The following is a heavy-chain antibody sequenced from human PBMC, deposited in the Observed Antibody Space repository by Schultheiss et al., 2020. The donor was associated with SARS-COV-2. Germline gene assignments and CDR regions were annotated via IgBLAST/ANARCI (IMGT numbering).Heavy chain of an antibody. V-gene: IGHV3-7*03. D-gene: IGHD4-11*01. CDR3: AKGTCTVTKHCGYGMDV. CDR1: GFTFSSYW. Sequence: GGSLRLSCAASGFTFSSYWMSWVRQAPGKGLEWVANIKQDGSETYYVDSVKGRFTISRDNAKNSLYLQMNSLRAEDTALYYCAKGTCTVTKHCGYGMDVWGQGTTVTVSS. J-gene: IGHJ6*02. CDR2: IKQDGSET.